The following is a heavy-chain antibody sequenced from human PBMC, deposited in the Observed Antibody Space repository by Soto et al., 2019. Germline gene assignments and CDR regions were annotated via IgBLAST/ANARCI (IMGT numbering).Heavy chain of an antibody. CDR2: IYPGDSDT. J-gene: IGHJ6*02. CDR1: GYSFTSYW. CDR3: ARGYYDSSGYYPRLLYGMDV. D-gene: IGHD3-22*01. Sequence: PGESLKISCKGSGYSFTSYWIGWVRQMPGKGLEWMGIIYPGDSDTRYSPSFQGQVTISADKSISTAYLQWSSLKASDTAMYYCARGYYDSSGYYPRLLYGMDVWGQGTTVTVSS. V-gene: IGHV5-51*01.